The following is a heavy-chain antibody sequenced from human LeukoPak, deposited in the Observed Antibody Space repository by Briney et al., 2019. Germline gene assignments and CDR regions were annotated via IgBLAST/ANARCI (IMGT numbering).Heavy chain of an antibody. CDR3: ASALTGYYYPFDY. CDR1: GYTFTSYY. Sequence: ASVKVSCKASGYTFTSYYMPWVRQAPGQGLEWMGIFNPSGGFTNYAQKFQGRVTITADEYTSTAYMELSSLRSEDTAVYYCASALTGYYYPFDYWGQGTLVTVSS. J-gene: IGHJ4*02. CDR2: FNPSGGFT. V-gene: IGHV1-46*01. D-gene: IGHD3-9*01.